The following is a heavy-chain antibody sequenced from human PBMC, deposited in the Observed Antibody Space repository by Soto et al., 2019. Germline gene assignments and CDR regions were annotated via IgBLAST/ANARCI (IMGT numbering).Heavy chain of an antibody. CDR1: SFTFSIYW. D-gene: IGHD2-15*01. J-gene: IGHJ4*02. CDR3: AKVRGAFDDY. Sequence: GGSVRLSCAPCSFTFSIYWMTWVRQAPGKGLEFLATIKPDGSDTYYVDSVKGRFTISRDNSKNTVYLQMNNLEAGDTAFYYCAKVRGAFDDYWGQGTLVTVSS. V-gene: IGHV3-7*03. CDR2: IKPDGSDT.